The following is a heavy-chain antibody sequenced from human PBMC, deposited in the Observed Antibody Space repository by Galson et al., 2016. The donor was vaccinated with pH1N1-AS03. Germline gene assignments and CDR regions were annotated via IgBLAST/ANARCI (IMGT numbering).Heavy chain of an antibody. V-gene: IGHV5-51*01. CDR1: GYTFTSYW. J-gene: IGHJ4*02. CDR2: IYPGDSDT. Sequence: GAEVKKPGESLKISCKTSGYTFTSYWVAWVRHMPGKGLEWMGIIYPGDSDTRYSTSFQGQVTISADRSINTAYLQWSSLMASDTAIYYCARQVRDGYNDYFDYWGQGTLVTVSS. D-gene: IGHD5-24*01. CDR3: ARQVRDGYNDYFDY.